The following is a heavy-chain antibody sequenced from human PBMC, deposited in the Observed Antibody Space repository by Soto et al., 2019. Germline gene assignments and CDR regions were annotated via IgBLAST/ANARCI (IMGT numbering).Heavy chain of an antibody. V-gene: IGHV4-30-4*01. J-gene: IGHJ3*02. CDR3: ARAPPLKYTYGLRGAFDI. D-gene: IGHD5-18*01. CDR1: GGSISSGDYY. CDR2: IYYSGST. Sequence: QVQLQESGPGLVKPSQTLSLTCTVSGGSISSGDYYWSWIRQPPGKGLEGSGDIYYSGSTYYNPSLKSRVTVSVDTSKNQFSLKLSSVTAADTAVYYCARAPPLKYTYGLRGAFDIWGQGTMVTVSS.